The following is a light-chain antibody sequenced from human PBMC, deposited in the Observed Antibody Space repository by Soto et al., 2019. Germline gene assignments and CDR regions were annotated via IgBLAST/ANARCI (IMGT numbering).Light chain of an antibody. V-gene: IGKV3-20*01. Sequence: EIVLTQSPGTLSLSPGERATLSCRASQSISSSYLAWYQQKPGQAPGLLIYGASTRPTGIPARFSGSGSGTEFTLTIISLQSEDSAVYYCQQYNDWPLTFGGGTKVEIK. CDR2: GAS. J-gene: IGKJ4*01. CDR1: QSISSSY. CDR3: QQYNDWPLT.